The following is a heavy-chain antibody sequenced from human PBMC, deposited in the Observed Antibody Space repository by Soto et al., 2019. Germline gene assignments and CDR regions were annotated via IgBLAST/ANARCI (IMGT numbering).Heavy chain of an antibody. CDR1: ELSLSNIW. CDR2: IKQGGTET. J-gene: IGHJ4*02. CDR3: ASLDTARVETAGY. D-gene: IGHD5-18*01. V-gene: IGHV3-7*01. Sequence: GGSLRLSCVGSELSLSNIWTSWVRQAPGKGLEWVANIKQGGTETYYVDSVKGRFTISKDHAKNSLYLQMNSLRVEDTALYYCASLDTARVETAGYWGQGTRVTVSS.